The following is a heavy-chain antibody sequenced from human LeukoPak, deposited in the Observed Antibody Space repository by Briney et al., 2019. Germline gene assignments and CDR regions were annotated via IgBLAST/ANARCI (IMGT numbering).Heavy chain of an antibody. CDR1: GDSFSGYY. CDR3: ARPWAGMTYPFSYFTS. J-gene: IGHJ5*02. Sequence: SETLSLTCAVYGDSFSGYYWSWIRQPPGKGLEWIAEINHRGTTHYNPSLKSRVNISADTSKNQFSLHLDSVTAADTAVYYCARPWAGMTYPFSYFTSWGRGPLVSV. CDR2: INHRGTT. V-gene: IGHV4-34*01. D-gene: IGHD3-10*01.